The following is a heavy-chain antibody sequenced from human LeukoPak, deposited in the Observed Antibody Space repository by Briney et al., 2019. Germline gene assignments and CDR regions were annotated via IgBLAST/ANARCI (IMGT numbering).Heavy chain of an antibody. V-gene: IGHV5-51*01. CDR2: IYPGDSDT. CDR3: ARLLRNIAAAVYYFDY. CDR1: GYSVTSYW. Sequence: GESLKISCKGSGYSVTSYWIGWVRQMPGKGLEWMGIIYPGDSDTRYSPSFQGQVTISADKSISTAYLQWSSLKASDTAMYYCARLLRNIAAAVYYFDYWGQGTLVAVSS. D-gene: IGHD6-13*01. J-gene: IGHJ4*02.